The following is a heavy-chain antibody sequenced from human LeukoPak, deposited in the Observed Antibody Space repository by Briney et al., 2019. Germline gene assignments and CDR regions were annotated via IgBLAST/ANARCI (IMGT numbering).Heavy chain of an antibody. CDR1: GFTVSSNY. J-gene: IGHJ4*02. D-gene: IGHD3-22*01. Sequence: GGSLRLSCAASGFTVSSNYMSWVRQAPGKGLKWVSVIYSGGSTYYADSVKGRFTISRDNSKNTLYLQMNSLRAEDTAVYYCARGRNYYDSSLLYWGQGTLVTVSS. V-gene: IGHV3-53*01. CDR3: ARGRNYYDSSLLY. CDR2: IYSGGST.